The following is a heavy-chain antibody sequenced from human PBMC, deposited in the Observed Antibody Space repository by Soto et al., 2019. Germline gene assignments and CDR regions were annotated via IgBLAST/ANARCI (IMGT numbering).Heavy chain of an antibody. J-gene: IGHJ6*02. V-gene: IGHV3-23*01. D-gene: IGHD4-4*01. CDR2: ITGAGGST. CDR1: GFTFINYG. Sequence: PGGSLRLSCAASGFTFINYGMSWVRQAPGKGLEWIGAITGAGGSTYNAESVKGRFTISRDNSKKTVYLQLDSLRVEDTAVYYCAKGNSDSFGNYDYFGMDVWGQWTTVTVSS. CDR3: AKGNSDSFGNYDYFGMDV.